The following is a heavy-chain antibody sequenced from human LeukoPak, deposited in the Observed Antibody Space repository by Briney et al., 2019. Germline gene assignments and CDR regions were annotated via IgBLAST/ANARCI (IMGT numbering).Heavy chain of an antibody. CDR3: AELGITMIGGV. J-gene: IGHJ6*04. D-gene: IGHD3-10*02. Sequence: GGSLRLSCAASGFTSSDYWMHWVRQAPGKGLEWVSVIYSGGSTYYADSVKGRFTISRDNSKNTLYLQMNSLRAEDTAVYYCAELGITMIGGVWGKGTTVTISS. CDR2: IYSGGST. CDR1: GFTSSDYW. V-gene: IGHV3-66*01.